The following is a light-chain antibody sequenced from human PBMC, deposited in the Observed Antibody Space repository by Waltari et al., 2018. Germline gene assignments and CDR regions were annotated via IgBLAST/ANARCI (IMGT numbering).Light chain of an antibody. CDR2: YDR. CDR3: HVWHAAVDPGV. V-gene: IGLV3-21*04. Sequence: SYVVTQPPSVSVAPGETARITCGGDNNGRYSVLRYQQRPGQAPLLIMRYDRDRPSGIPDRFSGSNSGNTATLTISRVEAGDEAGYYCHVWHAAVDPGVFGSGTEVTVL. J-gene: IGLJ1*01. CDR1: NNGRYS.